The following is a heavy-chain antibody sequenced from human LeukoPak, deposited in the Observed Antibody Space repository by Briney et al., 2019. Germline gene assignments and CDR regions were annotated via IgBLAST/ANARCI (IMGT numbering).Heavy chain of an antibody. J-gene: IGHJ4*02. Sequence: PGGSLRLSCAVSGFTLNSYWMSWVRQAPGKGLEWVSGISASGDSTRYAESVKGRFTISRDNSKNTLYLLMNSLRAEDTAVYYCANGNGQRFLEWLHETYFDYWGQGTLVSVSS. D-gene: IGHD3-3*01. CDR3: ANGNGQRFLEWLHETYFDY. V-gene: IGHV3-23*01. CDR1: GFTLNSYW. CDR2: ISASGDST.